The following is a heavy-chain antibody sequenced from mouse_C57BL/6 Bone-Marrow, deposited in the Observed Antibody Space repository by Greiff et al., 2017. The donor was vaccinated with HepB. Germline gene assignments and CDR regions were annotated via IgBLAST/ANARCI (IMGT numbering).Heavy chain of an antibody. CDR2: IYPGNSDT. CDR1: GYTFTSYW. Sequence: VQLQQSGTVLARPGASVKMSCKTSGYTFTSYWMHWVKQRPGQGLEWIGAIYPGNSDTSYNQKLKGKAKLTAVTSASTAYMELSSLTNEDSAVYYCTRAYYYGSSSSYWYFDVWGTGTTVTVSS. V-gene: IGHV1-5*01. CDR3: TRAYYYGSSSSYWYFDV. D-gene: IGHD1-1*01. J-gene: IGHJ1*03.